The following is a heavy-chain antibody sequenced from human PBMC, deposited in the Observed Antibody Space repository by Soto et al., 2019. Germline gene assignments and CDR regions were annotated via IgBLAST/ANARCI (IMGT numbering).Heavy chain of an antibody. Sequence: QVQLVQSGAEVKKPGASVKVSCKASGYTFTNFGISWVRQAPGQGLEWMGWISAYNGNTNYAQKFQGRVTMTTDTSTSTACMEVRILRFDDPAVYYWARGGTPIDYWGHGTLVTVSS. CDR3: ARGGTPIDY. D-gene: IGHD3-16*01. CDR1: GYTFTNFG. V-gene: IGHV1-18*01. CDR2: ISAYNGNT. J-gene: IGHJ4*01.